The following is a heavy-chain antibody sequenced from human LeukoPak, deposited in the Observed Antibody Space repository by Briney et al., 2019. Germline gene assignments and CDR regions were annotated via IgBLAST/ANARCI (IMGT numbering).Heavy chain of an antibody. Sequence: PSETLSLTCTVSGGSISSYYWSWIRQPPGKGLEWIGYIYYSGSTNYNPSFKSRVTISVDTSKNQFSLKLSSVTAADTAVYYCARGVPSFICGELLSYYFDYWGQGTLVTVSS. J-gene: IGHJ4*02. CDR2: IYYSGST. CDR1: GGSISSYY. CDR3: ARGVPSFICGELLSYYFDY. D-gene: IGHD3-10*01. V-gene: IGHV4-59*01.